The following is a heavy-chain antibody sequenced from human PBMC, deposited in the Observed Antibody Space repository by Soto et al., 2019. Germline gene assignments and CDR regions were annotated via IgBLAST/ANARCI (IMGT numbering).Heavy chain of an antibody. CDR2: INPSGGST. J-gene: IGHJ6*02. V-gene: IGHV1-46*01. Sequence: ASVKVSCKASGYTFTSYYMHWVRQAPGQGLEWMGIINPSGGSTSYAQKFQGRVTMTRDTSTSTVYMELSSLRSEDTAVYYCARGGTIFGAVIYYYYGMDVWGQGTTVTVSS. D-gene: IGHD3-3*01. CDR3: ARGGTIFGAVIYYYYGMDV. CDR1: GYTFTSYY.